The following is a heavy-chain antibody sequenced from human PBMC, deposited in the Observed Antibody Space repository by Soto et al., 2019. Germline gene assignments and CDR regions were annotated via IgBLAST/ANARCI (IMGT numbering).Heavy chain of an antibody. J-gene: IGHJ6*02. CDR1: GFSLTNPRMG. V-gene: IGHV2-26*01. Sequence: QVTLKESGPVLVKPTETLTLTCTVSGFSLTNPRMGVSWIRQPPGKPLEWLAHFFSDAERSYSASMQSRLTMSTDTSGSQVVLTMTNMDPVDTATYFCARMDGDYNYYAMDVWGQGTTGTVSS. CDR2: FFSDAER. CDR3: ARMDGDYNYYAMDV. D-gene: IGHD4-17*01.